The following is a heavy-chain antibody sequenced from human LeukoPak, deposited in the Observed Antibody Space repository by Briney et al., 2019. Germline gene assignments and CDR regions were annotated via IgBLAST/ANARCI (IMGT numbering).Heavy chain of an antibody. V-gene: IGHV1-69*13. CDR2: IIPIFGTA. CDR3: ARVSWSGYSPCFDY. D-gene: IGHD3-3*01. CDR1: GGTFSSYA. Sequence: AVKVSCKASGGTFSSYAISWVRQAPGQGLEWMGGIIPIFGTANYAQKFQGRVTITADESTSTAYMELSSLRSEDTAVYYCARVSWSGYSPCFDYWGQGTLVTVSS. J-gene: IGHJ4*02.